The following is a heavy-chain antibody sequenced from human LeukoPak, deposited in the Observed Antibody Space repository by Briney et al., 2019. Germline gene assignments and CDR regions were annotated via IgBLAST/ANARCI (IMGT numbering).Heavy chain of an antibody. V-gene: IGHV3-7*05. Sequence: GGSLRLSCAASGFTFSNYWMSWVRQAPGKGLEWVANIKQDGSESNYVGSVKGQFTISRDNAKNSLYLQMNSLRAEDTAVYYCAKDSYSKGDYWGQGTLVTVSS. CDR2: IKQDGSES. D-gene: IGHD4-11*01. CDR1: GFTFSNYW. CDR3: AKDSYSKGDY. J-gene: IGHJ4*02.